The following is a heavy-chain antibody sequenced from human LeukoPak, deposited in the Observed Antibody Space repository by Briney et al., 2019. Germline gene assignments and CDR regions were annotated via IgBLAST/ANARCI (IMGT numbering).Heavy chain of an antibody. Sequence: GESLKISCKGSGYRFSNYWIGWVRQMPGKGLEWMGIIYPGDSDTRYSPSFQGQVTISADKSINTAYLQWSSLKASDTAIYYCARRLCTSGVCYYYFDYWGQGTLVTVSS. V-gene: IGHV5-51*01. CDR2: IYPGDSDT. J-gene: IGHJ4*02. CDR3: ARRLCTSGVCYYYFDY. CDR1: GYRFSNYW. D-gene: IGHD2-8*01.